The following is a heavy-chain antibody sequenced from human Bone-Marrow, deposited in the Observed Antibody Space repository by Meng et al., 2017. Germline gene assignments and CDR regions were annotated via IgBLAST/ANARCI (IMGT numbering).Heavy chain of an antibody. CDR3: ARNYDSSGSLGYYFDY. Sequence: PTMVKPTHTLTLTCTFSGFSLSTSGMCVTWVRQPPGKALEWLALIDWHDDKYYSTSLKTRLTISKDTSKNQVVLTMTNMDPVDTATYYCARNYDSSGSLGYYFDYWGQGTLVTVSS. V-gene: IGHV2-70*20. J-gene: IGHJ4*02. CDR1: GFSLSTSGMC. D-gene: IGHD3-22*01. CDR2: IDWHDDK.